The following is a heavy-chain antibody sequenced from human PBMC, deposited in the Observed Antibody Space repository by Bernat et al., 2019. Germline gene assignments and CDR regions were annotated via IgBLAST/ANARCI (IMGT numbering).Heavy chain of an antibody. Sequence: EVQLVESGGGLVQPGGSLRLSCAASGFTFSNYWIHWVRQVSGKGLVWVSRINPDGSSTSYAYSVQGRFTISRDNAKNTLYLQMNSLRADDTAVYYCARDASGGQRSLDYWGQGTLVSVSS. D-gene: IGHD2-15*01. CDR2: INPDGSST. CDR1: GFTFSNYW. J-gene: IGHJ4*02. V-gene: IGHV3-74*01. CDR3: ARDASGGQRSLDY.